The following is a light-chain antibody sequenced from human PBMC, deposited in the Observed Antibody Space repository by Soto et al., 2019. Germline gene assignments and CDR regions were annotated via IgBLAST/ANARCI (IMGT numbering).Light chain of an antibody. J-gene: IGLJ1*01. CDR1: SSNIGGNT. CDR3: AAWDDSLNAFV. V-gene: IGLV1-44*01. CDR2: GND. Sequence: QSVLTQPPSASGTPGQRVTISCSGSSSNIGGNTVNWYQQLPGTAPKLLIYGNDQRPSGVPDRFSGSKSGTSASLAISGLQSEDEADYYCAAWDDSLNAFVFGTGTMLTVL.